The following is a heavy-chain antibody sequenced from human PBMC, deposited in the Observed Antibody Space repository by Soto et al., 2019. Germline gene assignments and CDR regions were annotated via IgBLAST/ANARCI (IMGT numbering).Heavy chain of an antibody. V-gene: IGHV4-31*03. Sequence: QVQLQESGPGLVKPSQTLSLTCSVSGVSLTSGTYYWSWIRQHPGKGLEWIGYIFYSGSTDYNPSLKSRVNISVDTSKNPFPLKLSSVTAADTAVFYCSSTEDLFDYWGQGTLVTVSS. CDR3: SSTEDLFDY. CDR2: IFYSGST. J-gene: IGHJ4*02. CDR1: GVSLTSGTYY.